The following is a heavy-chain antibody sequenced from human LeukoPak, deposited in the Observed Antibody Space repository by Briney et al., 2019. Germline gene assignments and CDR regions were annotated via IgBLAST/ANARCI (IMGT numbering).Heavy chain of an antibody. J-gene: IGHJ4*02. Sequence: GRSLRLSCAASGFCFSNYWIHSVRHAPRKWLVWVTRMIGDGGATYYADSVQGRLTLSRDNAKNTLCLRMNCLRAEDTAMFFCAKGPNYFDSWGQGTLVTVSS. CDR1: GFCFSNYW. CDR2: MIGDGGAT. V-gene: IGHV3-74*01. CDR3: AKGPNYFDS.